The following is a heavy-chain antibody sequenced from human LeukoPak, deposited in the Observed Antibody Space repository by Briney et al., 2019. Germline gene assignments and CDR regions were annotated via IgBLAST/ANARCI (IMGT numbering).Heavy chain of an antibody. D-gene: IGHD4-17*01. Sequence: PGGSLRLSCAASGFTFSSYSMNWVRQAPGKGLEWVSSISSSSSYIYYADSVKGRFTISRDNAKNSLYLQMNSLRAEDTVVYYCARDGQPTVTTGASDYWGQGTLVTVSS. J-gene: IGHJ4*02. CDR3: ARDGQPTVTTGASDY. CDR2: ISSSSSYI. CDR1: GFTFSSYS. V-gene: IGHV3-21*01.